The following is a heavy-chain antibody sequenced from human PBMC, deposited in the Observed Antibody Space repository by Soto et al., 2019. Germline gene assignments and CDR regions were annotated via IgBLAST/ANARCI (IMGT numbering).Heavy chain of an antibody. Sequence: QITLKESGPTLVKPTQTLTLTCTFSGFSLSTSGAGVGWIRQPPGKALEWLALILWNDDKRYSTSLNTMLTITNDTSKIQVVLTVTNMDPVDTATYYCARPGYSTRWTAFDYWGQGTLVTVSS. V-gene: IGHV2-5*01. J-gene: IGHJ4*02. CDR3: ARPGYSTRWTAFDY. D-gene: IGHD5-12*01. CDR2: ILWNDDK. CDR1: GFSLSTSGAG.